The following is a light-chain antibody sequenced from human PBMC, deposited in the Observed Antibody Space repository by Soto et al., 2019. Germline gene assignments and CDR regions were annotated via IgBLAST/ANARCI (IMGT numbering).Light chain of an antibody. V-gene: IGLV3-1*01. CDR1: TLGDKY. CDR2: QDS. J-gene: IGLJ2*01. Sequence: SYELTQPPSVSVSPGQTASITCSGDTLGDKYACWYQQKPGQSPVLVIYQDSKRPSGIPERFSGSNSGNTATLTISGTQAMDEADYYCQAWDSSTVVFGGGTKLTVL. CDR3: QAWDSSTVV.